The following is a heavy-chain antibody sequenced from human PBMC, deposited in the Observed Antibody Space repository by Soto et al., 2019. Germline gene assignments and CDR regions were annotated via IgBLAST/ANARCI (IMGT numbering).Heavy chain of an antibody. CDR2: IYSGGST. Sequence: PGGSLRLSCAASGFTVSSNYMSWVRQAPGKGLEWVSVIYSGGSTYYADSVKGRFTISRDNSKNTLYLQMNSLRAEDTAVYYCARDPVATTYYYMDVWGKGTTVTVSS. D-gene: IGHD5-12*01. J-gene: IGHJ6*03. CDR3: ARDPVATTYYYMDV. CDR1: GFTVSSNY. V-gene: IGHV3-66*01.